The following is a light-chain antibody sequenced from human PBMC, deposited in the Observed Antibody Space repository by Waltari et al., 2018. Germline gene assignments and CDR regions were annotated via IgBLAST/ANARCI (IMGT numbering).Light chain of an antibody. CDR3: QQYDRWPPLT. J-gene: IGKJ4*01. Sequence: ERVMMQSPATLSVSPGERATLSCRASQSVKNNLAWYQQKPGQAPSLLSYAGSTRATGVPARFSGSGSGTEFTLTISSLQSEDFAVYYCQQYDRWPPLTFGGGTKVEIK. CDR1: QSVKNN. CDR2: AGS. V-gene: IGKV3-15*01.